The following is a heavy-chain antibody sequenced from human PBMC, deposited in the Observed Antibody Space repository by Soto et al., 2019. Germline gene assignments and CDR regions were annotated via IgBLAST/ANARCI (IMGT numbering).Heavy chain of an antibody. CDR1: GFTFRRHG. V-gene: IGHV3-33*01. D-gene: IGHD3-22*01. Sequence: PGGSLRLSCTASGFTFRRHGMHWVRQAPGKGLEWVAVIWDDGSETRYADSVRGRFTVSRDNSKNTLFLQMSSLRAEDTAVYYCARDPQINSDTSGYVGSWGPGTLVTVSS. CDR3: ARDPQINSDTSGYVGS. J-gene: IGHJ5*02. CDR2: IWDDGSET.